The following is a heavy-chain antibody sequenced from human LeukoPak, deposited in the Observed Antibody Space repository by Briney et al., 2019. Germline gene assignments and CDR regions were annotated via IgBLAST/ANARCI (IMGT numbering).Heavy chain of an antibody. CDR1: EFTFSDYY. J-gene: IGHJ3*02. CDR3: AREEMATIRGAFDI. CDR2: ISSTGSTI. V-gene: IGHV3-11*01. Sequence: GGSLRLSCAASEFTFSDYYMSWIRQAPGRGLEWVSYISSTGSTIYYADSVKGRITVSRDNAKNSLYLQMNSLRAEDTAVYYCAREEMATIRGAFDIWGQGTMVTVSS. D-gene: IGHD5-24*01.